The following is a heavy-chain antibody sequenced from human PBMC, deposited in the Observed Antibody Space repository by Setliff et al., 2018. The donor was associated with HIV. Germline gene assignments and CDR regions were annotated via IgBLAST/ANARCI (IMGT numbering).Heavy chain of an antibody. V-gene: IGHV3-11*06. Sequence: GGSLRLSCAASGFTFSDHYMNWVRQAPGKGLEWVSYISKSGDYSNYADSVRGRFTISRDNAKNSLYLQMNSLRAEDTAVYYCATHRVGQRPWLSDFWGQGTLVTVSS. CDR3: ATHRVGQRPWLSDF. CDR1: GFTFSDHY. D-gene: IGHD5-12*01. J-gene: IGHJ4*02. CDR2: ISKSGDYS.